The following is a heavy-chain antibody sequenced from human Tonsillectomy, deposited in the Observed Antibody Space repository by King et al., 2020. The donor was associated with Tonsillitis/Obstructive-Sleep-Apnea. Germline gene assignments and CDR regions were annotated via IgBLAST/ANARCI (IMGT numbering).Heavy chain of an antibody. CDR2: IIPIFGTA. J-gene: IGHJ6*03. V-gene: IGHV1-69*01. D-gene: IGHD3-3*01. Sequence: VQLVQSGAEVKKPGSSVKVSCKASRGTFSSYAISWVRQAPGQGLEWMGGIIPIFGTANYAQKFQGRVTMTADESTSTAYMELSSLGSEDTAVYYGAGGVNYDFWGYYYMDVWGKGTTVTVSS. CDR1: RGTFSSYA. CDR3: AGGVNYDFWGYYYMDV.